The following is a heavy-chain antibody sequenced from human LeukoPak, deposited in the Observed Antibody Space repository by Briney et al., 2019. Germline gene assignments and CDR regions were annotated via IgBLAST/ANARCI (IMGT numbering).Heavy chain of an antibody. Sequence: PGGSLRLSCVVSGCSFSSYGMNWVRQAPGKGLEWLSIISGSGSSTFYADSVKGRFTISRDNSKNTLYLQLNSLRAEDTAVYFCAKFRKPMALLDAFDMWGQGTMVTVSS. V-gene: IGHV3-23*01. CDR1: GCSFSSYG. J-gene: IGHJ3*02. CDR2: ISGSGSST. CDR3: AKFRKPMALLDAFDM. D-gene: IGHD1-14*01.